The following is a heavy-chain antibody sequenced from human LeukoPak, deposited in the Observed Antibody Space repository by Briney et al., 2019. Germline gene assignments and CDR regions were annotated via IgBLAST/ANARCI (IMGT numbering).Heavy chain of an antibody. CDR1: GLTFSSYD. J-gene: IGHJ2*01. D-gene: IGHD3-10*01. CDR3: VRNRDWYFDL. Sequence: GGSLRLSCAASGLTFSSYDMHWVRPAPGKGLEWVAIIWYDGSNTYYADSVKGRFTISRDNSKNTLYLQMTSLRAEDTAVYYCVRNRDWYFDLWGRGTLVTVSS. V-gene: IGHV3-33*01. CDR2: IWYDGSNT.